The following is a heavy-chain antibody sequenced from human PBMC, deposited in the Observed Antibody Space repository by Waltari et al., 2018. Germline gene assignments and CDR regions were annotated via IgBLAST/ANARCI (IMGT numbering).Heavy chain of an antibody. CDR3: AKEAYFANNNYHDS. Sequence: QVQLVESGGGVVQSGGSLRLACAASGFDFSSYGLHWVRQTPARGLGWVELISYGGIIKEYADSVRGRFSISRDDSGRILYLQMDSLRVEDTAVYYCAKEAYFANNNYHDSWGQGTRVTVTS. CDR2: ISYGGIIK. J-gene: IGHJ5*01. V-gene: IGHV3-30*18. D-gene: IGHD2-21*01. CDR1: GFDFSSYG.